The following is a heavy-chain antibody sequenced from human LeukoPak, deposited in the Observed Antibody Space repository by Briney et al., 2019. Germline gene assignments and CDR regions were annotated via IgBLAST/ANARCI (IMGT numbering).Heavy chain of an antibody. CDR1: GGSFSGYY. CDR2: INHSGST. V-gene: IGHV4-34*01. Sequence: TSETLSLTCAVYGGSFSGYYWSWIRQPPGKGLEWIGEINHSGSTNYNPSLNSQVTISVDTSKNQFSLKLSSVTAADTAVYYCARGSSVVHWGQGTLVTVSS. J-gene: IGHJ4*02. CDR3: ARGSSVVH. D-gene: IGHD2-15*01.